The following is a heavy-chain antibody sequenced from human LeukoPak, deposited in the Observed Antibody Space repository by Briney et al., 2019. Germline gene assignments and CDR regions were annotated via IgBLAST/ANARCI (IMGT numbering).Heavy chain of an antibody. CDR1: GGSFSGYY. D-gene: IGHD3-3*01. CDR2: INHSGST. CDR3: ARLNYDFWSGYIFDY. J-gene: IGHJ4*02. V-gene: IGHV4-34*01. Sequence: SETLSLTCAVYGGSFSGYYWSWIRQPPGKGLEWIGEINHSGSTSYNPSLKSRVTISVDTSKNQFSLKLSSVTAADTAVYYCARLNYDFWSGYIFDYWGQGTLVTVSS.